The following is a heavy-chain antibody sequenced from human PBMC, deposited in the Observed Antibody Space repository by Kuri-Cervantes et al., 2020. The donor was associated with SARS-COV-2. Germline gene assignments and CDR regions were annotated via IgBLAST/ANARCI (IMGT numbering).Heavy chain of an antibody. D-gene: IGHD2-2*01. CDR1: GFTFSSYG. J-gene: IGHJ4*02. CDR2: IWYDGSNK. Sequence: GRSLKISCAASGFTFSSYGMHWVRQAPGKGLEWVAVIWYDGSNKYYADAVKGRFTISRDNSKNTLFLQMNSLRVGDTAVYYCAKRRTSIGVEQPVMIHWGQGTLVTGYS. V-gene: IGHV3-33*06. CDR3: AKRRTSIGVEQPVMIH.